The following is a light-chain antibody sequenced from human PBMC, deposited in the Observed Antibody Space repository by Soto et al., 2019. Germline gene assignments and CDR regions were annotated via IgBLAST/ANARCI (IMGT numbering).Light chain of an antibody. Sequence: EIVLTQSPGTLSLSPGARATLSCRASQSVSSYLAWYQLKPGQAPRLLIYDASNRATGIPARFSGSGSGTDFTLTISSLEPEDFAVYYCQQRSNWPRLTFGGGTKVDIK. V-gene: IGKV3-11*01. CDR1: QSVSSY. CDR2: DAS. J-gene: IGKJ4*01. CDR3: QQRSNWPRLT.